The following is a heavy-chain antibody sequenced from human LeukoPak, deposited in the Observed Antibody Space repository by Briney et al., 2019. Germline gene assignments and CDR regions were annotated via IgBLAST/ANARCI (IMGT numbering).Heavy chain of an antibody. CDR2: ISTSGST. Sequence: SETLSLTCTVSGDSISSYYWSWIRQPAGKGLEYIGRISTSGSTNYNPSLKSRVTMSIDTSKNQFSLKLTSVTAADTAVYYCARDGGGKAPIDYWGQGTLVTVSS. J-gene: IGHJ4*02. V-gene: IGHV4-4*07. D-gene: IGHD4-23*01. CDR3: ARDGGGKAPIDY. CDR1: GDSISSYY.